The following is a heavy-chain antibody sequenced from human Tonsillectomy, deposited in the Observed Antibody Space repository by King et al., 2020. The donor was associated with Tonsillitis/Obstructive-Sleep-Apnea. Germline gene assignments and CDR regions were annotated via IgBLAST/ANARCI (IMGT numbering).Heavy chain of an antibody. D-gene: IGHD2-15*01. CDR3: AREGTLGYCSGGSCYIGYFDY. J-gene: IGHJ4*02. CDR1: GFTFSSYA. Sequence: VQLVESGGGVVQPGRSLRPSCAASGFTFSSYAMHWVRQAPGKGLEWVAVISYDGSNKYYADSVKGRFTISRDNSKNTLYLQMNSLRAEDTAVYYCAREGTLGYCSGGSCYIGYFDYWGQGTLVTVSS. V-gene: IGHV3-30*04. CDR2: ISYDGSNK.